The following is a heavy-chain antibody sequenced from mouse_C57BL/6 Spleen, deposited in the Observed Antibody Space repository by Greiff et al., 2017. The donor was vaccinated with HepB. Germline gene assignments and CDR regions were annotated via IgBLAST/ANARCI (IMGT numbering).Heavy chain of an antibody. J-gene: IGHJ4*01. V-gene: IGHV5-17*01. CDR1: GFTFSDYG. D-gene: IGHD1-1*01. CDR2: ISSGSSTI. CDR3: ANLIYYYGSSHMDYAMDY. Sequence: EVQVVESGGGLVKPGGSLKLSCAASGFTFSDYGMHWVRQAPEKGLEWVAYISSGSSTIYYADTVKGRFTISRDNAKNTLFLQMTSLRSEDTAMYYCANLIYYYGSSHMDYAMDYWGQGTSVTVSS.